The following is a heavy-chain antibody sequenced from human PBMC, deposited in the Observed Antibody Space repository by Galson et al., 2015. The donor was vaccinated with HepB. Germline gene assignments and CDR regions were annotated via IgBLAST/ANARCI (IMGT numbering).Heavy chain of an antibody. D-gene: IGHD5-12*01. Sequence: SLRLSCAASGFTFTKYWMHWVRQDPRKGLVWVSGINSDGSRTSYADSVKGRFTISRDNAKNTVYLQMNSLRVEDTALYYCARGLDYWGQGTLVTVSS. V-gene: IGHV3-74*01. CDR3: ARGLDY. J-gene: IGHJ4*02. CDR1: GFTFTKYW. CDR2: INSDGSRT.